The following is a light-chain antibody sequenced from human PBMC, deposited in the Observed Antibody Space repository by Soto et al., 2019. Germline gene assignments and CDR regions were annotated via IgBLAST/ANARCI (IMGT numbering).Light chain of an antibody. CDR1: QSVRTT. V-gene: IGKV3-11*01. Sequence: EIVLTQSPATLSLSPGERATHSCRASQSVRTTLAWYQQKPDQAPRLLIYDASNRATGIPARFSGSGSGTDFTLTISRLEPEDFAVYYCQQRSDWPLTFGPGTKVDNK. CDR3: QQRSDWPLT. J-gene: IGKJ3*01. CDR2: DAS.